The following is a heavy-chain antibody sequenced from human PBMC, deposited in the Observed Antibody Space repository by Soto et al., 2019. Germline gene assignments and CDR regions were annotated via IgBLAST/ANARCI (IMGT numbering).Heavy chain of an antibody. J-gene: IGHJ4*02. V-gene: IGHV1-3*01. CDR3: TRNTGDGTFDI. D-gene: IGHD7-27*01. CDR2: INAGYGNT. Sequence: ASVKVSCKASGYTFSSYAMHWVRQAAGQRLEWMGWINAGYGNTKSSQKFQDRVTISRDTSASTAYMGLTSLRSEDMAVYYCTRNTGDGTFDIWGQGTLVTVSS. CDR1: GYTFSSYA.